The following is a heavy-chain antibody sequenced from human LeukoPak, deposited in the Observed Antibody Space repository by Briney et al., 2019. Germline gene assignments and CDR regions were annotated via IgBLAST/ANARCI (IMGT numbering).Heavy chain of an antibody. V-gene: IGHV4-59*08. J-gene: IGHJ4*02. D-gene: IGHD1-26*01. Sequence: SETLSLTCTVSGGSISSYYWSWIRQPPGKGLEWIGDIYYSGSTNYNPSLKSRVTISVDTSKNQFSLMLSSVTAADTAVYYSARLASGSYGPLTPFDYWGQGTLVTVSS. CDR2: IYYSGST. CDR1: GGSISSYY. CDR3: ARLASGSYGPLTPFDY.